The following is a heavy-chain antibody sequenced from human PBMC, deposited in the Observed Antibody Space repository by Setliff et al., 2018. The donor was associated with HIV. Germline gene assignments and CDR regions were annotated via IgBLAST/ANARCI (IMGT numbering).Heavy chain of an antibody. CDR3: ARAGLRWYPFDY. J-gene: IGHJ4*02. CDR1: GFSLSIYE. D-gene: IGHD4-17*01. V-gene: IGHV3-48*03. CDR2: ISSSGSTI. Sequence: SLRLSCAASGFSLSIYEMNWVRQAPGKGLEWVSYISSSGSTIYYADSVKGRFTISRDNAKNSLYLQMNSLRAEDTAVYYCARAGLRWYPFDYWGQGTLVTVSS.